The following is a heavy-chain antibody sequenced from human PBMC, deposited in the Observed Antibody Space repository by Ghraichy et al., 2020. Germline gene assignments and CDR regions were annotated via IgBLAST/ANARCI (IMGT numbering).Heavy chain of an antibody. V-gene: IGHV1-69*13. CDR3: ARGYHRAEYHDAFDI. J-gene: IGHJ3*02. CDR1: GGTFSSYA. D-gene: IGHD6-6*01. CDR2: IIPIFGTA. Sequence: SVKVSCKASGGTFSSYAISWVRQAPGQGLEWMGGIIPIFGTANYAQKFQGRVTITADESTSTAYMELSSLRSEDTAVYYCARGYHRAEYHDAFDIWGQGTMVTVSS.